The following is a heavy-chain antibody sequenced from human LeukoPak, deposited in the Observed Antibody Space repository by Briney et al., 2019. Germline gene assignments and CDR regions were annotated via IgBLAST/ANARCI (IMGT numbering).Heavy chain of an antibody. CDR1: GGSISSGGYY. J-gene: IGHJ4*02. D-gene: IGHD5-12*01. CDR2: IYYSGST. CDR3: AGDRGPYSGYDSYYFDY. V-gene: IGHV4-31*03. Sequence: KPSETLSLTCTVSGGSISSGGYYWSWIRQHPGKGLEWIGCIYYSGSTYHNPSLKSRVTISVDTSKNQFSLKLSSVTAADTAVYYCAGDRGPYSGYDSYYFDYWGQGTLVTVSS.